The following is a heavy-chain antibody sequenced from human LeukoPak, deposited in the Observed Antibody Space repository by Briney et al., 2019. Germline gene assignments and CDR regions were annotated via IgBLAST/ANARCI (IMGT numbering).Heavy chain of an antibody. Sequence: SETLSLTCTVSGGSVSTSDYYWGWIRQSPVKGLEWIGDVFYTGKTNYNPSLRGRATISIDTSKNQVSLKLTYVTAADSAVYYCARVFDSWGQGTLVTVSS. CDR3: ARVFDS. CDR1: GGSVSTSDYY. J-gene: IGHJ4*02. V-gene: IGHV4-39*07. CDR2: VFYTGKT.